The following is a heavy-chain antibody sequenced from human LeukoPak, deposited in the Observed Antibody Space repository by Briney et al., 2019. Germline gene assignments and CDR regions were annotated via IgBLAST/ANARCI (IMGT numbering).Heavy chain of an antibody. CDR2: IYYSGST. CDR1: GGSISSYY. Sequence: SETLSLTCTVSGGSISSYYWSWLRKPPGKGLEWIGYIYYSGSTNYNPSLKSRVTISVDTSKNQFSLKLGSVTAADTAVYYCARVTGSGSLYYYYYMDFWGKGTTVTVSS. CDR3: ARVTGSGSLYYYYYMDF. J-gene: IGHJ6*03. V-gene: IGHV4-59*01. D-gene: IGHD3-10*01.